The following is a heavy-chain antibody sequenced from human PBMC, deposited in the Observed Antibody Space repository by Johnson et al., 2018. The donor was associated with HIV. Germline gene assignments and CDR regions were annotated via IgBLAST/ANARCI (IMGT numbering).Heavy chain of an antibody. D-gene: IGHD7-27*01. CDR3: AKDLGTGDDAFDI. J-gene: IGHJ3*02. CDR2: SWNGGST. CDR1: GFTVSSNY. Sequence: VQLVESGGGLVQPGGSLRLSCAASGFTVSSNYMSWVRQAPGKGLEWVSGISWNGGSTGYADSVKGRFTISRDNSKNTLYLQMNSLRAEDTAVYYCAKDLGTGDDAFDIWGQGTMVTVSS. V-gene: IGHV3-66*01.